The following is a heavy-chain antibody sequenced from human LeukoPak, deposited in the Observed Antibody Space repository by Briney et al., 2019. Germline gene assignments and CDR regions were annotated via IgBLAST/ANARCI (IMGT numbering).Heavy chain of an antibody. CDR2: ISGSGGST. J-gene: IGHJ4*02. D-gene: IGHD3-10*01. CDR3: AREILGSGSYPDY. Sequence: PGGSLRLSCAASGFTFSSYAMSWVRQAPGKGLEWVSAISGSGGSTYYADSVKGRFTISRDNSKNTVYLQMNSLGGEDTAVYYCAREILGSGSYPDYWGQGTLVTVSS. V-gene: IGHV3-23*01. CDR1: GFTFSSYA.